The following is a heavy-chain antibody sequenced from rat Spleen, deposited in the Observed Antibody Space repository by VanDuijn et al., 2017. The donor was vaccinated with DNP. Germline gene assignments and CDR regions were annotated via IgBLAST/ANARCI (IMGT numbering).Heavy chain of an antibody. CDR3: AKGPNYGGWSDYFDY. Sequence: EVKLVESGGGLVQPGRSLKLSCAASGFNFNDHWMGWVRQAPGKGLEWIGEINDDSSTINYIPSLKEKITISRDNAQNTLYLQMSKLGSEDTAIYYCAKGPNYGGWSDYFDYWGQGVMVTVSS. V-gene: IGHV4-2*01. CDR1: GFNFNDHW. J-gene: IGHJ2*01. CDR2: INDDSSTI. D-gene: IGHD1-11*01.